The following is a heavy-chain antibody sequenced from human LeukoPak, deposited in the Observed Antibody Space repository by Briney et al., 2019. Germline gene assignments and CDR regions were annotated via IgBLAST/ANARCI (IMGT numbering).Heavy chain of an antibody. J-gene: IGHJ6*03. Sequence: PSETLSLTCTVSGGSISSGTYYWSWIRQPAGKGLEWIGRIYTSGSTNYNPSLKSRVTISVDTSKNQFSLKLSSVTAADTAVYYCARVVPAAPNYYYYMDVWGKGTTVTVSS. CDR2: IYTSGST. CDR3: ARVVPAAPNYYYYMDV. D-gene: IGHD2-2*01. V-gene: IGHV4-61*02. CDR1: GGSISSGTYY.